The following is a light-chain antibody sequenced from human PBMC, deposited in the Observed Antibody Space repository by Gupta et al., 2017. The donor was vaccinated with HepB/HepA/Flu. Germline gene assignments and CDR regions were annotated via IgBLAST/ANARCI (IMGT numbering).Light chain of an antibody. Sequence: DIQMTQSPSTLSASVGDRVTITCRATQSISSWLAWYQQKPGKAPKVLIYKASNLESGVPSRFRGSGSGTEFTLTISSLQPDDFATYYCHQENDYSWTFGQGTKVEI. J-gene: IGKJ1*01. CDR1: QSISSW. CDR2: KAS. CDR3: HQENDYSWT. V-gene: IGKV1-5*03.